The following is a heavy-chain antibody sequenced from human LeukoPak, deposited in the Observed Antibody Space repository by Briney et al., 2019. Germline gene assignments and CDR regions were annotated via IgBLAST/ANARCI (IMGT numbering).Heavy chain of an antibody. CDR3: AREVWFGELSP. CDR1: GFTFSSYS. CDR2: ISSSSSYI. D-gene: IGHD3-10*01. V-gene: IGHV3-21*04. Sequence: PGGSLRLSCAASGFTFSSYSMNWVRQAPGKGLEWVSSISSSSSYIYYVDSVKGRFTISRDNAKNSLYLQMNSLRAEDTAVYYCAREVWFGELSPWGQGTLVTVSS. J-gene: IGHJ5*02.